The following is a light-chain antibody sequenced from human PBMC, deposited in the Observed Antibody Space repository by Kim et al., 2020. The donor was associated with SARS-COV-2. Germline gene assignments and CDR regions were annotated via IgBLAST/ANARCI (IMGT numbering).Light chain of an antibody. J-gene: IGLJ1*01. V-gene: IGLV1-44*01. Sequence: GQRVTISCSGRSSNIGTNSVNWYQQLPGTAPKLLIYNNYQRPSGVPDRFSGSKSGTSASLAISGLQSDDEADYYCAAWDTSLNGYVFGTGTKVTVL. CDR3: AAWDTSLNGYV. CDR1: SSNIGTNS. CDR2: NNY.